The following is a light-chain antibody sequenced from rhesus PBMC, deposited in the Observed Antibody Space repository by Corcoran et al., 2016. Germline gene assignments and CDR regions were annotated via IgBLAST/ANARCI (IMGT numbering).Light chain of an antibody. J-gene: IGKJ3*01. Sequence: DIQMTQSPSSLSASVGDRVTITCRASQGISDYLSWDQQKPGKAPKRLIYAASSLESGVPSRLSGGGSGTEFTLTISSLQPEYFAAYSCLQGYSTPFTFGPGAKLDIK. CDR3: LQGYSTPFT. CDR1: QGISDY. V-gene: IGKV1-36*02. CDR2: AAS.